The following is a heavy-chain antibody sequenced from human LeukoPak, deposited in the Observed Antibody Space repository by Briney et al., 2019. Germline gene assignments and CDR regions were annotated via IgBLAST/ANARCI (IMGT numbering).Heavy chain of an antibody. Sequence: GGSLRLSCAASGFTFSSYGMHWVRQAPGKGLEWVSAISGSGGSTYYADSVKGRFTISRDNSKNTLYLQMNSLRAEDTAVYYCAKVPDGDYFFDYWGQGTLVTVSS. CDR1: GFTFSSYG. D-gene: IGHD4-17*01. V-gene: IGHV3-23*01. CDR3: AKVPDGDYFFDY. CDR2: ISGSGGST. J-gene: IGHJ4*02.